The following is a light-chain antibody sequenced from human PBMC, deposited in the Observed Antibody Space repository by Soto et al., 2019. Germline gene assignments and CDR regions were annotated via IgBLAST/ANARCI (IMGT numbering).Light chain of an antibody. CDR3: QSYDNSLSAYV. CDR1: SSDIGAGSE. V-gene: IGLV1-40*01. Sequence: QSVLTQPPALSGAPGQRVTISCTGSSSDIGAGSEVHWYQQLPGTAPKLLIFGSTNRLSGVPDRFSGSKSATSASLAITGLQAEDEADYYCQSYDNSLSAYVFGTGTKVTVL. CDR2: GST. J-gene: IGLJ1*01.